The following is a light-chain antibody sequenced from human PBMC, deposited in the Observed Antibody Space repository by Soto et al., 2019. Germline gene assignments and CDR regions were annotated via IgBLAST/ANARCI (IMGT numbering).Light chain of an antibody. V-gene: IGKV3-11*01. J-gene: IGKJ2*01. CDR3: LQRNNWLNA. CDR2: DAS. Sequence: EIVLTQSPATLSLSPGQRATLSCRASQRVSSYLAWYQQKPGQAPRLLIYDASNRATGVPARFSGSGSGTDFTLTINCLEPEDFAVYYCLQRNNWLNAFGEGTKLEL. CDR1: QRVSSY.